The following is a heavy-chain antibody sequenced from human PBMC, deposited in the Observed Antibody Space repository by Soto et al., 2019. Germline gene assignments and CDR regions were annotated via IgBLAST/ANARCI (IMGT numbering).Heavy chain of an antibody. CDR2: ISYDGSNK. D-gene: IGHD3-16*02. CDR3: ARSGLTFGGVIVMDDWFDY. CDR1: GFTFSSYA. Sequence: QVQLVESGGGVVQPGRSLRLSCAASGFTFSSYAMHWVRQAPGKGLEWVAVISYDGSNKYYADSVKGRFTISRDNSKNTLYLQMNSLRAEDTAVYYCARSGLTFGGVIVMDDWFDYWGQGTLVTVSS. J-gene: IGHJ4*02. V-gene: IGHV3-30-3*01.